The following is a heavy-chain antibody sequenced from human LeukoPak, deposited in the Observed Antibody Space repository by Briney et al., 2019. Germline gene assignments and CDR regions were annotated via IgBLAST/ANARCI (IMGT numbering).Heavy chain of an antibody. CDR3: AKGVVRGLTDY. Sequence: GGSLRLSCAASGFTFSSYAMSWVRQAPGKGLEWVSAISSSGGSTYYADSVKGRFTISRDNSKNTLYLQMNSLRAEDTAAYYCAKGVVRGLTDYWGQGTLVIVSS. V-gene: IGHV3-23*01. CDR2: ISSSGGST. CDR1: GFTFSSYA. D-gene: IGHD3-10*01. J-gene: IGHJ4*02.